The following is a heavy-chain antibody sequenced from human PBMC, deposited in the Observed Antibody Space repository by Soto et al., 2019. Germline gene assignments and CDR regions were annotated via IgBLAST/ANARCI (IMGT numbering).Heavy chain of an antibody. J-gene: IGHJ4*02. V-gene: IGHV1-3*01. CDR3: AGTHTGGATTECGY. CDR2: INACNGKT. CDR1: GCTFTSYA. D-gene: IGHD4-4*01. Sequence: ASVKVSCKASGCTFTSYAMHWVRQAPGQRLEWMGWINACNGKTKYSQKFQGRVTITRDTSTSTAYMRLSSLRSDDTAVYYCAGTHTGGATTECGYWGQGTLVTVSS.